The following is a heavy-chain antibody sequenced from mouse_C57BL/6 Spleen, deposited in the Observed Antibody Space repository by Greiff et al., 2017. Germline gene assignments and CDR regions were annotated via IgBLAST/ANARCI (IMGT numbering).Heavy chain of an antibody. D-gene: IGHD1-1*01. CDR2: INPGSGGT. J-gene: IGHJ3*01. CDR1: GYAFTNYL. CDR3: ASAGDYVGPLFAY. Sequence: QVQLQQSGAELVRPGTSVKVSCKASGYAFTNYLIEWVKQRPGQGLEWIGVINPGSGGTNYNEKFKGKATLTADKSSSTAYMQLSSLTSDDSAFYFCASAGDYVGPLFAYWGQGTLVTVSA. V-gene: IGHV1-54*01.